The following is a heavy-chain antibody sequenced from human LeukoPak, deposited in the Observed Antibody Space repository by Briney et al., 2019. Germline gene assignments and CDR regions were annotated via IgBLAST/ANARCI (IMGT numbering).Heavy chain of an antibody. CDR1: GFTFSSYS. D-gene: IGHD3-10*01. CDR2: IRSKAYGGTT. J-gene: IGHJ4*02. Sequence: PGGSLRLSCTASGFTFSSYSMSWVRQAPGKGLEWVGFIRSKAYGGTTEYAASVKGRFTISRDDSKSIAYLQMNSLKTEDTAVYYCTRDLPYYYGSGSFYYFDYWGQGTLVTVSS. V-gene: IGHV3-49*04. CDR3: TRDLPYYYGSGSFYYFDY.